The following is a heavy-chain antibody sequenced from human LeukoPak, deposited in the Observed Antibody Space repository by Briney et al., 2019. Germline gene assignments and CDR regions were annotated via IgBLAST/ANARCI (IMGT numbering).Heavy chain of an antibody. D-gene: IGHD3-3*01. J-gene: IGHJ6*03. CDR2: IKQDGSEK. CDR1: GFTFSSYW. CDR3: ARSDYDFWSGYSAYYYYYMDV. Sequence: TGGSLRLSCAASGFTFSSYWMSWVRQAPGKGLEWVANIKQDGSEKYYVDSVKGRFTISRDNAKNSLYLQMNSLRAEDTAVYYCARSDYDFWSGYSAYYYYYMDVWGKGTTVTVSS. V-gene: IGHV3-7*01.